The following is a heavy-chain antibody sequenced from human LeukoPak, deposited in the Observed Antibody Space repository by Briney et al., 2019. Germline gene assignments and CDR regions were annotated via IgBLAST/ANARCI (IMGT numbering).Heavy chain of an antibody. Sequence: ASVKVSCKASGYTFTGYYMHWVRQAPGQGLEWMGRINPNSGGTNYAQKFQGRVTMTRDTSISTAYMELSRLRSDGTAVYYCARSRFGVVVPAAIEYWGQGTLVTVSS. CDR2: INPNSGGT. D-gene: IGHD2-2*02. J-gene: IGHJ4*02. CDR3: ARSRFGVVVPAAIEY. V-gene: IGHV1-2*06. CDR1: GYTFTGYY.